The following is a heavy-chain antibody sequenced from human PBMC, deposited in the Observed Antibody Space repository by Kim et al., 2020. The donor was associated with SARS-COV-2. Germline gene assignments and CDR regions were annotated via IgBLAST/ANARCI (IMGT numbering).Heavy chain of an antibody. CDR3: VRYGRNYGAVH. CDR1: GFDFSDFA. CDR2: TTRSGDGS. V-gene: IGHV3-64D*06. D-gene: IGHD3-10*01. J-gene: IGHJ4*02. Sequence: GGSLRLSCSVSGFDFSDFAIHWIRRAPGKGLEYVSATTRSGDGSFYSDSVEGRFTVSRDNSKKTLYLHMNRLTFEDTSAYYCVRYGRNYGAVHWGQGTLVCV.